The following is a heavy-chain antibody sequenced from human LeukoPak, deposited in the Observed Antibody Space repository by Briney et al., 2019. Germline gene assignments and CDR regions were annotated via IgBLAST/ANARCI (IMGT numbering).Heavy chain of an antibody. CDR3: ARDLLEPEMAA. J-gene: IGHJ5*02. D-gene: IGHD5-24*01. Sequence: QPGGSLRLSCGASGFTNYMNWVRQAPERGLEWVSTIYSSGDTYYADSVRGRFTISRDKTKNMLFLQMNSLRVEDRAIYYCARDLLEPEMAAWGLGTLVTVSS. CDR2: IYSSGDT. V-gene: IGHV3-53*01. CDR1: GFTNY.